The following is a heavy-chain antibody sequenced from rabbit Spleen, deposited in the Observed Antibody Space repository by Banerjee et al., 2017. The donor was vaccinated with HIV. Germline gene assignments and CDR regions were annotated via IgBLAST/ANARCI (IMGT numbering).Heavy chain of an antibody. CDR3: ARDTGSSFSTYGMDL. CDR1: GLDFSGSYW. V-gene: IGHV1S40*01. CDR2: INTATGKP. D-gene: IGHD8-1*01. Sequence: QSLEESGGDLVKPEGSLTLTCTASGLDFSGSYWMCWVRQAPGKGLEWIACINTATGKPVYATWAKGRFTISTTSSTTVTLQMTSLAVADTATYFCARDTGSSFSTYGMDLWGPGTLVTVS. J-gene: IGHJ6*01.